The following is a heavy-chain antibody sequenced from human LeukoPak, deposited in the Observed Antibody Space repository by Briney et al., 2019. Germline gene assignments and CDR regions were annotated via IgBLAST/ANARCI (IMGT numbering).Heavy chain of an antibody. CDR3: AKAQRLVLGLADGYYFDY. Sequence: GGALRLSCAASGFTFSSHSMNWVRQAPGKGLEWVSGISGSGGSTYYADSVKGRFTLSRDNSKNTLYLQMNSLRAEDTAVYYCAKAQRLVLGLADGYYFDYWGQGTLVTVSS. V-gene: IGHV3-23*01. CDR1: GFTFSSHS. D-gene: IGHD6-19*01. CDR2: ISGSGGST. J-gene: IGHJ4*02.